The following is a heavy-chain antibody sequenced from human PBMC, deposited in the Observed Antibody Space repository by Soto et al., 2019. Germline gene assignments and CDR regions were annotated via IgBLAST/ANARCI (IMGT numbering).Heavy chain of an antibody. D-gene: IGHD3-3*01. CDR1: GFIFSDHY. CDR2: ISYDGSNK. Sequence: PGGSLRLSCAASGFIFSDHYMDWVRQAPGKGLEWVAVISYDGSNKYYADSVKGRFTISRDNSKNTLYLQMNSLRAEDTAVYYCAKDVLRFLEWLAFYGMDVWGQGTTVTVSS. CDR3: AKDVLRFLEWLAFYGMDV. J-gene: IGHJ6*02. V-gene: IGHV3-30*18.